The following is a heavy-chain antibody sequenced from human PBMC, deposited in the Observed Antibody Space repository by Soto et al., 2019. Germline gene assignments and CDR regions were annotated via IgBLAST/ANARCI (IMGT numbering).Heavy chain of an antibody. CDR3: ARAHLNGTVLFVY. D-gene: IGHD1-20*01. V-gene: IGHV4-34*01. J-gene: IGHJ4*02. Sequence: SETLSLTCAVYGGSFSGYYWSWIRQPPGKGLEWIGEINHSGSTNYNPSLKSRVTISVDTSKNQFSLKLSSVPAADTAVYYCARAHLNGTVLFVYWGQGTLVTVFS. CDR2: INHSGST. CDR1: GGSFSGYY.